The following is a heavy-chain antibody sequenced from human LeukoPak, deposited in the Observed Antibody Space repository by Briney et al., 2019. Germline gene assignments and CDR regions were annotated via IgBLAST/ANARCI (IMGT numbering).Heavy chain of an antibody. J-gene: IGHJ3*02. D-gene: IGHD2-15*01. CDR3: ARDCSGGSCYGAFDI. V-gene: IGHV4-30-4*01. CDR1: GASIRSGDYY. CDR2: IYDSGST. Sequence: SQPLSLACTVSGASIRSGDYYWSWIRQPPGKGLEWIGYIYDSGSTYYNPSLKSRITISVDTSENRFSLKLSSVTATDTAVYYCARDCSGGSCYGAFDIWGQGTMVTVSS.